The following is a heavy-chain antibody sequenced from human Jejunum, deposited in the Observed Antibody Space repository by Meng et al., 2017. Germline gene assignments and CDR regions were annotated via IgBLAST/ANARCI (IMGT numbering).Heavy chain of an antibody. J-gene: IGHJ4*02. V-gene: IGHV4-34*01. CDR1: GGSFNNYY. D-gene: IGHD6-13*01. CDR3: ASLSSSWSGADY. Sequence: QVQLQQWGAGLFKPSETLSLPCAIYGGSFNNYYWSWIRQPPGEGLEWIGEIHQSGSTNYNPSLKSRVTISVDSSKNQFFLDLSSVTAADTAVYYCASLSSSWSGADYWGQGTLVTVSS. CDR2: IHQSGST.